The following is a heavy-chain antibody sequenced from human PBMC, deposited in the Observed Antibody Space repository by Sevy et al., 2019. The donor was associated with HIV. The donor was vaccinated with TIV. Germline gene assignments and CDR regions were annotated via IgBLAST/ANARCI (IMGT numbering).Heavy chain of an antibody. CDR3: ARSWEQQLHDAFDI. D-gene: IGHD6-13*01. J-gene: IGHJ3*02. Sequence: GGSLRLSCAASGFTFSTYNMNWVRQAPGKGLEWFSSITFSSNYIYYADSVKGRFTISRDNAKNSLYLQMNSLRAEDTAVYYCARSWEQQLHDAFDIWGQGTMVTVSS. CDR1: GFTFSTYN. CDR2: ITFSSNYI. V-gene: IGHV3-21*01.